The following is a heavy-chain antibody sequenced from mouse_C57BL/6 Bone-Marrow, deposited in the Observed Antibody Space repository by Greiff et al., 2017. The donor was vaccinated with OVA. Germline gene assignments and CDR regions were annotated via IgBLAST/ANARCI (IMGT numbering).Heavy chain of an antibody. CDR1: GFTFSSYA. CDR3: ARGITTVVATYYFDY. J-gene: IGHJ2*01. V-gene: IGHV5-4*01. Sequence: EVQRVESGGGLVKPGGSLKLSCAASGFTFSSYAMSWVRQTPEKRLEWVATISDGGSYTYYPDNVKGRFTISRDNAKNNLYLQMSHLKSEDTAMYYCARGITTVVATYYFDYWGQGTTLTVSS. D-gene: IGHD1-1*01. CDR2: ISDGGSYT.